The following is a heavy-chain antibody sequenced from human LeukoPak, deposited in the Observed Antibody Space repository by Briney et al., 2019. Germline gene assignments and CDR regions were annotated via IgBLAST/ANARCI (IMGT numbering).Heavy chain of an antibody. D-gene: IGHD3/OR15-3a*01. CDR1: GGSINNYY. CDR3: ARRTGYYDGFDY. Sequence: SETLSLTCTVSGGSINNYYWSWIRQPPGKGLELIGYIYYSGGTNYNPSLKSRVTMSVDTSKNQFSLKVNSVTAADTAVYYCARRTGYYDGFDYWGQGTLVTVSS. CDR2: IYYSGGT. J-gene: IGHJ4*02. V-gene: IGHV4-59*01.